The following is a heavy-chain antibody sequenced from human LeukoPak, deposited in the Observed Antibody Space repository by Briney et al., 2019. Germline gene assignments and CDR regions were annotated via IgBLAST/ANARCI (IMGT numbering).Heavy chain of an antibody. CDR1: GGSISSYY. V-gene: IGHV4-59*08. CDR3: ARSYCNGGSCWVYFDY. J-gene: IGHJ4*02. Sequence: SETLSLTCTVSGGSISSYYWSWIRQPPGKGLEWIGNIYYSGSTNYNPSLKSRVTISVDTSKNQFSLKLSSVTAADTAIYYCARSYCNGGSCWVYFDYWGQGTLVTVSS. D-gene: IGHD2-15*01. CDR2: IYYSGST.